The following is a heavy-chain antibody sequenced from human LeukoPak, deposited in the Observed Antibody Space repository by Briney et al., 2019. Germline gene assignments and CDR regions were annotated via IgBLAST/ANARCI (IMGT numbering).Heavy chain of an antibody. J-gene: IGHJ4*02. CDR3: AKDTYYYDSSGYYFHDY. D-gene: IGHD3-22*01. CDR2: ISGSGGST. Sequence: GGSLRLSCAASGFTFSSYAMSWVRQAPGKGLEWVSAISGSGGSTYCADSVKGRFTISRDNYKNTLYLQMNSLRAEDTAVYYCAKDTYYYDSSGYYFHDYWGQGTLVTVSS. CDR1: GFTFSSYA. V-gene: IGHV3-23*01.